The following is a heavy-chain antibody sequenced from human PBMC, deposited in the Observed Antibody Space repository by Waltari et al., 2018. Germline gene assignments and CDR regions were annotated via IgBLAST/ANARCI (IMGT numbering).Heavy chain of an antibody. J-gene: IGHJ6*02. Sequence: QVQLQESGPGLVKPSETLSLTCTVSGGSISSYYWSWIRPPPGKGLEWIGYIYYSGSTNYNPSLKSRVTISVDTSKNQFSLKLSSVTAADTAVYYCARDSDFWSGKRYYYYGMDVWGQGTTVTVSS. CDR3: ARDSDFWSGKRYYYYGMDV. D-gene: IGHD3-3*01. V-gene: IGHV4-59*01. CDR1: GGSISSYY. CDR2: IYYSGST.